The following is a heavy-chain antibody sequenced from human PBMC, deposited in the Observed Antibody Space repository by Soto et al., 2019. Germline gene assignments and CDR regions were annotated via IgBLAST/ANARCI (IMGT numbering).Heavy chain of an antibody. V-gene: IGHV4-4*02. CDR2: IYHSGST. Sequence: PSETLSLTCAVSGGSISSSNWWSWVRQPPGKGLEWIGEIYHSGSTNYNPSLKSRVIISVDKSKNQFSLKLSSVTAADTAVYYCASVRGGYYYAMDVWGQGTTVT. J-gene: IGHJ6*02. CDR3: ASVRGGYYYAMDV. D-gene: IGHD3-10*02. CDR1: GGSISSSNW.